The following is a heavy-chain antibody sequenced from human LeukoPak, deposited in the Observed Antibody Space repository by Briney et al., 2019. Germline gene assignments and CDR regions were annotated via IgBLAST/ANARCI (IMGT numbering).Heavy chain of an antibody. CDR3: ARHICSGGSCPDYFDI. D-gene: IGHD2-15*01. V-gene: IGHV4-39*01. J-gene: IGHJ4*02. Sequence: SETLSLTCTVSGGSIVSSAYYWGWIRQPPGKGLEWISSIYYSGNTCYNPSLKSRVTISVDTSKNQFSLKLSSVAAADTAVYYCARHICSGGSCPDYFDIWGQGTQVTVAS. CDR2: IYYSGNT. CDR1: GGSIVSSAYY.